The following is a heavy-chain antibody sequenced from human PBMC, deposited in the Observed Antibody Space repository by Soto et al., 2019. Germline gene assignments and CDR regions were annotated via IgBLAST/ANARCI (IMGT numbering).Heavy chain of an antibody. D-gene: IGHD1-26*01. CDR2: IYYTGST. V-gene: IGHV4-59*01. Sequence: PSETLSLTCTVSGDSISSYYGSWIRQPPGKGLEWIGYIYYTGSTNYNPSLKSRVSISVDTSKNQFSLKLTSVTAADTAVYYCARDRERFDPWGQGTLVTVSS. CDR3: ARDRERFDP. J-gene: IGHJ5*02. CDR1: GDSISSYY.